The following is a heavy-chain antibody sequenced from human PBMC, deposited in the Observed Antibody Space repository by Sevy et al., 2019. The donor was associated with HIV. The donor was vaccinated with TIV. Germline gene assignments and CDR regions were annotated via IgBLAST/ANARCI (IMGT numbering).Heavy chain of an antibody. CDR1: GGSINSDDSY. J-gene: IGHJ2*01. Sequence: SETLSLTCIVSGGSINSDDSYWTWIRQHPGKGLEWIGYIYYTGSTYYNPSLESRVTISIDTSKNHFSRKLSSVTAADTAVYYCARGDTVLPTGGFDLWGRGTLVTVSS. CDR2: IYYTGST. D-gene: IGHD2-8*02. CDR3: ARGDTVLPTGGFDL. V-gene: IGHV4-31*03.